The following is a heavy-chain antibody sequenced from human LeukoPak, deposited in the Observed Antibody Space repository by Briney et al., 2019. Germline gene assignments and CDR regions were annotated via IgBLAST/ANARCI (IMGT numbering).Heavy chain of an antibody. CDR2: IYDRGST. V-gene: IGHV4-59*12. CDR1: GGSISSYY. CDR3: ARKGSGTTFYDY. J-gene: IGHJ4*02. D-gene: IGHD1-1*01. Sequence: SETLSLTCTVSGGSISSYYWSWIRQPPGKGLEWIGNIYDRGSTKYNPSLKSRVTMSEDTSKNQFSLKVSSVTAADTAVYYCARKGSGTTFYDYWGQGTLVTVSS.